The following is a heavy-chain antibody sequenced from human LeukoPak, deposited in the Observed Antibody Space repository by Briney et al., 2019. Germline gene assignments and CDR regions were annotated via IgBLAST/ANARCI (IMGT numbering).Heavy chain of an antibody. D-gene: IGHD3-16*01. CDR2: ISGGGVTT. Sequence: GGSLRLSCEVSGLTFSDAWMNWARQAPGKGLEWVSGISGGGVTTYYADSVKGRFTISRDNSKNTLYLQMNSLRADDTAIYYCARNQQLGGHSYYYYGMDVWGQGTTVTVSS. J-gene: IGHJ6*02. V-gene: IGHV3-23*01. CDR3: ARNQQLGGHSYYYYGMDV. CDR1: GLTFSDA.